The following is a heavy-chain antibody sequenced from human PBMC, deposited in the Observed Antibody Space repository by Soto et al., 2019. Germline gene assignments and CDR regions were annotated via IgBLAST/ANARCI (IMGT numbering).Heavy chain of an antibody. J-gene: IGHJ1*01. V-gene: IGHV3-74*01. CDR3: ARLPNKSPQN. CDR2: ISTDASST. Sequence: EVQLVESGGGLVQPGGSLRLSCAASGFTFSSYWMHWVRQAPGKGLVWVSSISTDASSTSYADPVKGRFTISRDNAKNTRYLQMNSVRAEETAVYYCARLPNKSPQNWGQGTLVSVSP. CDR1: GFTFSSYW.